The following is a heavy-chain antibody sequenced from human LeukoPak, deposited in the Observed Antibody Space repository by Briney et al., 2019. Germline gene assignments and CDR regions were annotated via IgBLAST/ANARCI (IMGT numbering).Heavy chain of an antibody. CDR1: GFTFSSYA. Sequence: GGSLRLSCAASGFTFSSYAMSWVRQAPGKGLEWVSAISGSGGSRYYADSVKGRFTISRDNTKNTLYLQMNSLRAEDTAVYYCAKSMEWLLSLSHFDYWGQGTLVTVSS. V-gene: IGHV3-23*01. J-gene: IGHJ4*02. CDR3: AKSMEWLLSLSHFDY. D-gene: IGHD3-3*01. CDR2: ISGSGGSR.